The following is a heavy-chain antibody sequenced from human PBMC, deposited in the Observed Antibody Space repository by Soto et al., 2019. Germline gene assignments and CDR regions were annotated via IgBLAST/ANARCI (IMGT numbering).Heavy chain of an antibody. D-gene: IGHD6-13*01. CDR3: ERDGYETTYNGMDV. Sequence: PSETLSLTCTVSGGSISSYYWSWIRQPPGKGLEWIGYIYYSGSTNYNPSLKSRVTISVDTSKNQFSLKLSSVTAADTAVYYCERDGYETTYNGMDVWGQGTTVTVSS. V-gene: IGHV4-59*12. CDR1: GGSISSYY. J-gene: IGHJ6*02. CDR2: IYYSGST.